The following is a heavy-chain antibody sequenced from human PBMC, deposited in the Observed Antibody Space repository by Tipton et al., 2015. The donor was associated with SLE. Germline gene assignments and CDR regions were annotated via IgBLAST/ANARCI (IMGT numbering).Heavy chain of an antibody. J-gene: IGHJ4*02. D-gene: IGHD3-22*01. CDR3: AREGAGDSSGYYYDY. CDR2: IYYSGST. Sequence: VKPSETLSLTCTVSGGSISSYYWSWIRQPPGKGLEWIGYIYYSGSTNYNPSLKSRVTISVDTSKNQFSLKLSSVTAADTAVYYCAREGAGDSSGYYYDYWGQGTLVTVSS. V-gene: IGHV4-59*01. CDR1: GGSISSYY.